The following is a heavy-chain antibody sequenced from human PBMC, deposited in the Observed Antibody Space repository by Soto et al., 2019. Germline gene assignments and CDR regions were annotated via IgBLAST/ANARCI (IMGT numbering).Heavy chain of an antibody. D-gene: IGHD5-12*01. V-gene: IGHV3-30-3*01. Sequence: GGSLRLSCAASGFTFSSYAMHWVRQAPGKGLEWVAVISYDGSNKYYADSVKGRFTISRDNSKNTLYLQMNSLRAEDTAVYYCARHGDSIVATILVEYYFDYWGQGTLVTVSS. CDR3: ARHGDSIVATILVEYYFDY. CDR1: GFTFSSYA. CDR2: ISYDGSNK. J-gene: IGHJ4*02.